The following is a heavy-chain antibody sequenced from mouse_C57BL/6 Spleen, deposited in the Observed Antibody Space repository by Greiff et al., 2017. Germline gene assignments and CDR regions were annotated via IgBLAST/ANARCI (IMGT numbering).Heavy chain of an antibody. Sequence: QVQLQQSGPELVKPGASVKLSCKASGYTFTSYDINWVKQRPGQGLEWIGWIYPRDGSTKYNEKFKGKATLTVDTSSSTAYMELHSLTSEVSAVYFCARYREYVHYAMDYWGQGTSVTVSS. CDR1: GYTFTSYD. CDR2: IYPRDGST. V-gene: IGHV1-85*01. J-gene: IGHJ4*01. CDR3: ARYREYVHYAMDY. D-gene: IGHD2-14*01.